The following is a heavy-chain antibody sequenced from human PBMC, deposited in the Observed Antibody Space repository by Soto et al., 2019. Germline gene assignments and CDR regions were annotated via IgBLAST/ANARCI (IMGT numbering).Heavy chain of an antibody. D-gene: IGHD2-15*01. CDR3: ARYLAFCSSRSCYSPPDYFYYMDV. V-gene: IGHV4-59*01. CDR2: IYNSGGT. Sequence: QVQLQESGPGLVKPSETLSLTCTVSGVSISSSYWSWIRQPPGKGLEWIGYIYNSGGTNYNPTLNSRVNISVDTSKNLASRGLSSVTAADTAVYYCARYLAFCSSRSCYSPPDYFYYMDVWGKGTTVTVS. J-gene: IGHJ6*03. CDR1: GVSISSSY.